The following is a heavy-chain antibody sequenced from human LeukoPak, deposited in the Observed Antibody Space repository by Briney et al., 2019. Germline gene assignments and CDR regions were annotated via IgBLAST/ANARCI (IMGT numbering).Heavy chain of an antibody. Sequence: GGSLRLSCAASGFTFSSYGMHWVRQAPGKGLEWVAVIWYDGSNKYYADSVKGRFTISRDNSKNTLYLQMNSLRAEDTAVYYRATRGIVVVTATQHWGQGTLVTVSS. D-gene: IGHD2-21*02. CDR3: ATRGIVVVTATQH. CDR2: IWYDGSNK. CDR1: GFTFSSYG. V-gene: IGHV3-33*01. J-gene: IGHJ1*01.